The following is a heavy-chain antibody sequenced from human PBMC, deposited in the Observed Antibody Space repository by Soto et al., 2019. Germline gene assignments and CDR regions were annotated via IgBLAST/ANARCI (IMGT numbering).Heavy chain of an antibody. D-gene: IGHD2-2*01. V-gene: IGHV4-30-2*01. CDR1: AGSISSGGYS. J-gene: IGHJ5*02. Sequence: SEALSVSCAVSAGSISSGGYSWSWIRQPPGKGLEWIGYIYHSGSTYYNPSLKSRVTISVDRSKNQFSLKLSSVTAADTAVYYCARVPDRWGQGTLVT. CDR3: ARVPDR. CDR2: IYHSGST.